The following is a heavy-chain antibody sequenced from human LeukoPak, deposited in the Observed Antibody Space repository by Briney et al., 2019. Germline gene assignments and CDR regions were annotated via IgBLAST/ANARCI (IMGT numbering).Heavy chain of an antibody. CDR3: ARQVRYSGTYYIDY. CDR1: GYTFTSYD. V-gene: IGHV1-8*01. J-gene: IGHJ4*02. Sequence: ASVKVSCKASGYTFTSYDINWVRQATGQGLEWMGWMNPNSGNTGYAQKFQGRVTMTRNTSISTAYMELSSLRSEDTAVYYCARQVRYSGTYYIDYWGQGTLVTVSS. D-gene: IGHD1-26*01. CDR2: MNPNSGNT.